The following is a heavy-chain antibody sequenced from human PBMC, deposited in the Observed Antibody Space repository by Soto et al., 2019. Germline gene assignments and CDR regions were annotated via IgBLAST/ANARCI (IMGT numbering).Heavy chain of an antibody. D-gene: IGHD2-15*01. J-gene: IGHJ4*02. V-gene: IGHV4-59*01. Sequence: QVQLQEAGPGLVKPSEILSLTCTVSGDSIISGYWSWIRQPPGKGLAWIGYISYRGNTNYNPSLKSRVTMSVDTPKNQFSLKLSSVTTADTAVYYCAGLRGLRGSPIDFWGQGTLVTVSS. CDR3: AGLRGLRGSPIDF. CDR1: GDSIISGY. CDR2: ISYRGNT.